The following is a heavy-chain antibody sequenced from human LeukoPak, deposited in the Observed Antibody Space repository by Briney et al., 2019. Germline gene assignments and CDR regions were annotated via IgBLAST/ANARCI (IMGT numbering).Heavy chain of an antibody. D-gene: IGHD3-22*01. CDR2: INWNGGST. CDR3: ARVYPYYYDSSGYSEAGYLDY. J-gene: IGHJ4*02. CDR1: GFTFDDYG. V-gene: IGHV3-20*04. Sequence: GGSLRLSCAASGFTFDDYGMSWVRQAPGKGLEWVSGINWNGGSTGYADSVKGRFTISRGNAKNSLYLQMNSLRAEDTALYYCARVYPYYYDSSGYSEAGYLDYWGQGTLVTVSS.